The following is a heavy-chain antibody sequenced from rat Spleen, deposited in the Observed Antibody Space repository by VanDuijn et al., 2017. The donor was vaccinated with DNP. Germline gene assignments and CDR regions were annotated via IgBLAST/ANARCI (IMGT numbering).Heavy chain of an antibody. CDR2: ISNAGRNT. J-gene: IGHJ2*01. V-gene: IGHV5-22*01. CDR1: GFTFSDYN. Sequence: EVQLVESGGGLVQPGRSLKLSCAASGFTFSDYNMAWVRQAPKKGLDWVASISNAGRNTYYGDSMKGRFTISRDNAKSTLYLQMNSLRSEDTATYYCARHIDWWGQGVMVTVSS. CDR3: ARHIDW.